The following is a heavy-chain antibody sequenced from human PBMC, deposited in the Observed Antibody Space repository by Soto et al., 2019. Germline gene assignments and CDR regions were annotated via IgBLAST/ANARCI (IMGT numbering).Heavy chain of an antibody. CDR3: ARGGRAIIAAAGGAEYFQH. Sequence: QVQLVQSGAEVKKPGASVKVSCKASGYTFTSYAMHWVRQAPGQRLEWMGWINAGNGKTKYSQKFQGRVTITRETSASTAYMGLSSLRSEDTAVYYCARGGRAIIAAAGGAEYFQHWGQGTLVTVSS. CDR2: INAGNGKT. CDR1: GYTFTSYA. D-gene: IGHD6-13*01. J-gene: IGHJ1*01. V-gene: IGHV1-3*01.